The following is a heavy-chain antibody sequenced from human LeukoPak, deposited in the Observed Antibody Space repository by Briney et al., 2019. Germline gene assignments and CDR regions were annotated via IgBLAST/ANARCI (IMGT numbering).Heavy chain of an antibody. J-gene: IGHJ4*02. CDR2: INPNSGGT. CDR3: ARDVCFRMVRGVMSDY. V-gene: IGHV1-2*02. CDR1: GYTFTGYY. Sequence: ASVKVSCKASGYTFTGYYMHWVRQAPGQGLEWMGWINPNSGGTNYAQKFQGRVTMTRDTSISTAYMELSRLRSDDTAVYYCARDVCFRMVRGVMSDYWGQGTLVTVSS. D-gene: IGHD3-10*01.